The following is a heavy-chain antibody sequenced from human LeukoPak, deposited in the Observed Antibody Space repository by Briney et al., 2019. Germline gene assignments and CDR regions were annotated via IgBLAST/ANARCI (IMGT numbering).Heavy chain of an antibody. CDR1: GGSISSGSYY. CDR3: VREKNYSNYAYYYYYYMDV. Sequence: SETLSLTCTVSGGSISSGSYYWSWIRQPAGKGLEWIGRIYTSGSTNYNPSLKSRDTISVDTSKNQFSLKLSSVTAADTAVYYCVREKNYSNYAYYYYYYMDVWGKGTTVTVSS. D-gene: IGHD4-11*01. J-gene: IGHJ6*03. CDR2: IYTSGST. V-gene: IGHV4-61*02.